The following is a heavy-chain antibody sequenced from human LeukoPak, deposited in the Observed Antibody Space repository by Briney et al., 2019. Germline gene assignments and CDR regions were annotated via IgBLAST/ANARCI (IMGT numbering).Heavy chain of an antibody. CDR3: ALYYYDSSGMNCFDY. CDR2: TRNKANSYTT. CDR1: GFTFSDHY. Sequence: GGSLRLSCAASGFTFSDHYMDWVRQAPGKGLEWVGRTRNKANSYTTEYAASVKGRFTISRDDSKNSLYLQMNSLKTEDTAVYYCALYYYDSSGMNCFDYWGQGTLVTVSS. J-gene: IGHJ4*02. D-gene: IGHD3-22*01. V-gene: IGHV3-72*01.